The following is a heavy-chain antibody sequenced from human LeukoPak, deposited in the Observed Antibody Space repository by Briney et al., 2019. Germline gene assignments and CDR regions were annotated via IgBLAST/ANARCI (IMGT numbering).Heavy chain of an antibody. CDR3: ATHSSSWYRDAFDI. V-gene: IGHV1-69*13. CDR1: GGTFSSYA. D-gene: IGHD6-13*01. Sequence: SVKVSCKASGGTFSSYAISWVRQAPGEALEWRGGIIPIFGTANYAQKFQGRVTITADESTSTAYMELSSLRSEDTAVYYCATHSSSWYRDAFDIWGQGTMVTVSS. CDR2: IIPIFGTA. J-gene: IGHJ3*02.